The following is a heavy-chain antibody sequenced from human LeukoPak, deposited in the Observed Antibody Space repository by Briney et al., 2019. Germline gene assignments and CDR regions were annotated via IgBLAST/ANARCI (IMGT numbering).Heavy chain of an antibody. CDR3: GRSDYGDYGITY. CDR1: GYTFTSYA. D-gene: IGHD4-17*01. CDR2: INAGNGNT. V-gene: IGHV1-3*01. J-gene: IGHJ4*02. Sequence: ASVKVSCKASGYTFTSYAMYWVRQAPGQRLEWMGWINAGNGNTKYPQKFQGRVTITRDTSASTVYMELTSLRSEDTAVYYCGRSDYGDYGITYWGQGTLVTVSS.